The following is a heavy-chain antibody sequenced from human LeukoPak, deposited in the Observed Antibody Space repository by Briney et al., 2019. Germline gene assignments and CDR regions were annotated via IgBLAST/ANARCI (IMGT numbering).Heavy chain of an antibody. CDR2: IKQDGSEK. V-gene: IGHV3-7*01. CDR1: GFTFSSYW. J-gene: IGHJ6*02. Sequence: LAGGSLRLSCAASGFTFSSYWMSWVRQAPGKGLEWVANIKQDGSEKYVDSVKGRFTISRDNAKNSLYLQMNSLRAEDTAVYYCASLLGIAVGEYYYYGMDVWGQGTTVTVSS. D-gene: IGHD6-19*01. CDR3: ASLLGIAVGEYYYYGMDV.